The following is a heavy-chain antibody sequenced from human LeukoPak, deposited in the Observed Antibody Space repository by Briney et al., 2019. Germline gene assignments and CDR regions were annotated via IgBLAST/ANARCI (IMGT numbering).Heavy chain of an antibody. J-gene: IGHJ4*02. CDR3: AGHHPRNTVDF. V-gene: IGHV4-59*08. CDR2: ISDIGSI. D-gene: IGHD2-8*02. CDR1: GGCISSYY. Sequence: ETLSLTCTVSGGCISSYYWSWIRQPPGKGLEWIAYISDIGSINYNPSLKSRVTISLDTSKNQFSLKLSSVTAADTAVYYCAGHHPRNTVDFWGQGTLVTVSS.